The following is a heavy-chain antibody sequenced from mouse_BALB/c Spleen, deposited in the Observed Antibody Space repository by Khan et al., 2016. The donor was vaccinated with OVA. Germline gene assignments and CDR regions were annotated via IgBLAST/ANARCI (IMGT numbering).Heavy chain of an antibody. D-gene: IGHD2-3*01. CDR2: ISYSGST. CDR1: GYSITSDYA. Sequence: TCTVTGYSITSDYAWNRIRQFPGNKMEWMGYISYSGSTNYNPSLKSRISITRDTSKNQFFLQLNSVTTEDTATYYCARDGSRYNYAMDYWGQGTSVTVSS. CDR3: ARDGSRYNYAMDY. V-gene: IGHV3-2*02. J-gene: IGHJ4*01.